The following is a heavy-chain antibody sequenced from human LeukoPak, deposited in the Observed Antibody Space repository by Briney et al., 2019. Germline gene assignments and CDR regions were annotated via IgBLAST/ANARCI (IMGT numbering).Heavy chain of an antibody. D-gene: IGHD3/OR15-3a*01. CDR2: ITWNSGSV. V-gene: IGHV3-9*03. CDR1: GFTFHDYA. Sequence: GGSLRLSRAASGFTFHDYAMLWVRQVPGKGLEWVSGITWNSGSVLYADSVRGRFTISRDSAKNSLYLQMNSLRPEDMAFYYCAKGLGVASLIVDALDMWGQGTMVTV. J-gene: IGHJ3*02. CDR3: AKGLGVASLIVDALDM.